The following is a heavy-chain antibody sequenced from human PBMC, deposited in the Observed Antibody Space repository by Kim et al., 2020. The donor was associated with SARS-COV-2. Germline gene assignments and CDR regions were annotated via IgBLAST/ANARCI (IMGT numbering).Heavy chain of an antibody. D-gene: IGHD2-21*01. J-gene: IGHJ6*02. Sequence: ASVKVSCKASGYTFTSYAMNWGRQAPGQGLELMGWINTNTGNSTYAQGFTGRFVFSLDTSVSTAYLQISSLKAEDTAVYYCARDSQAYCGGDCYLPPRPSYYGMDVWGQGTTVTVSS. CDR1: GYTFTSYA. CDR2: INTNTGNS. CDR3: ARDSQAYCGGDCYLPPRPSYYGMDV. V-gene: IGHV7-4-1*02.